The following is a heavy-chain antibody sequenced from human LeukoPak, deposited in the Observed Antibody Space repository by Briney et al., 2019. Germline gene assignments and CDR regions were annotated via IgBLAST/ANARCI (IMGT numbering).Heavy chain of an antibody. Sequence: SETLSLTCAISGGSISSSNWWSWVRQPPGKGLEWIGEIYHSGSTNYNPSLKSRVTISVDKSKNQFSLKLSSVTAADTAVYYCARDGSSGWYFDYWGQGTLVTVSS. CDR2: IYHSGST. D-gene: IGHD6-19*01. CDR3: ARDGSSGWYFDY. CDR1: GGSISSSNW. J-gene: IGHJ4*02. V-gene: IGHV4-4*02.